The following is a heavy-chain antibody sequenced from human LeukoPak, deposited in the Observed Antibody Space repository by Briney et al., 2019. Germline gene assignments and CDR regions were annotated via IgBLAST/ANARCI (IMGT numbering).Heavy chain of an antibody. V-gene: IGHV4-31*02. J-gene: IGHJ3*02. CDR1: GFTFSSYA. D-gene: IGHD1/OR15-1a*01. CDR3: ARGLGHEDGAFDI. Sequence: LRLSCAASGFTFSSYAMSWIRQHPGKGLEWIGYIYYSGSTYYNPSLKSRVTISVDTSKNQFSLKLSSVTAADTAVYYCARGLGHEDGAFDIWGQGTMVTVSS. CDR2: IYYSGST.